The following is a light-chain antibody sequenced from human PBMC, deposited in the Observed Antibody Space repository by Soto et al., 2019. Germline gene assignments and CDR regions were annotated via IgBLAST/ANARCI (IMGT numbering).Light chain of an antibody. CDR2: AAS. V-gene: IGKV1-39*01. Sequence: DIQMTQSPSSLSASVGDRVTITCRASQSISSYLNWYQQKPGKAPKLLIYAASSLQSGVPSRFSGSGSETDFTLTISSLQPEDFATYYCQHTYTSPPWTFGQGTKVDIK. J-gene: IGKJ1*01. CDR3: QHTYTSPPWT. CDR1: QSISSY.